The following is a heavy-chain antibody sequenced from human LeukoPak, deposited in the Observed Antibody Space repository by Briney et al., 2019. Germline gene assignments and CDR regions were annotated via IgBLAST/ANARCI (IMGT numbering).Heavy chain of an antibody. CDR1: GFTFSTYG. D-gene: IGHD3-10*01. V-gene: IGHV3-23*01. CDR2: IRGGST. J-gene: IGHJ4*02. Sequence: PGGSLRLSCAASGFTFSTYGTSWVRQAPGKGLEWVSAIRGGSTFYADSVRGRFTISRDNSKNTLYLQMNSLRVEDTAVYYCAKRAPLGSGSPPYFDYWGQGTLVTVSS. CDR3: AKRAPLGSGSPPYFDY.